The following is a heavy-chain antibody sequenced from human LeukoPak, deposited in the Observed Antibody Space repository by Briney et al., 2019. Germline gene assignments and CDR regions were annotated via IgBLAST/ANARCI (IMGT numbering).Heavy chain of an antibody. V-gene: IGHV4-39*01. CDR2: IYYSGST. CDR1: GGSISSSSYY. J-gene: IGHJ3*02. Sequence: SETLSLTCTVSGGSISSSSYYWGWIRQPPGKGLEWIGSIYYSGSTYYNPSLKSRVTISVDTSKNQFSLKLSSVTAADTAVYYCASTAYYYDSSGYYGAFDIWGQGTMVTVSS. D-gene: IGHD3-22*01. CDR3: ASTAYYYDSSGYYGAFDI.